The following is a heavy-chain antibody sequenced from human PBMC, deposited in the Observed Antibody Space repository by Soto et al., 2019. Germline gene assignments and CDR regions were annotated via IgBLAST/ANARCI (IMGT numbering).Heavy chain of an antibody. V-gene: IGHV1-8*01. CDR1: GYTFTSYD. CDR3: AREVAGTGGYYYYGMDV. D-gene: IGHD6-19*01. J-gene: IGHJ6*02. CDR2: MNPNSGNT. Sequence: QVQLVQSGAEVKKPGASVKVSCKASGYTFTSYDINWVRQATGQGLEWMGWMNPNSGNTGYAQKFQGRVTMTRNTSIGTAYMELSSLRSEDTAVYYCAREVAGTGGYYYYGMDVWGQGTTVTVSS.